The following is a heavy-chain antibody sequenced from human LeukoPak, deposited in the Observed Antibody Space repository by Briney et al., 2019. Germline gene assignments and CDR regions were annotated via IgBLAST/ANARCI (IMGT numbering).Heavy chain of an antibody. Sequence: GGSLRLSCAASGFTFSSYAMSWVRQAPGKGLEWVSAISGSGGSTYYADSVKGRFTISRDNSKNTLYLQMNSLRAEDTAVYYCAKDGYYDFWSGYYYLYYFDYWGQGTLVTVSS. J-gene: IGHJ4*02. CDR3: AKDGYYDFWSGYYYLYYFDY. CDR2: ISGSGGST. D-gene: IGHD3-3*01. CDR1: GFTFSSYA. V-gene: IGHV3-23*01.